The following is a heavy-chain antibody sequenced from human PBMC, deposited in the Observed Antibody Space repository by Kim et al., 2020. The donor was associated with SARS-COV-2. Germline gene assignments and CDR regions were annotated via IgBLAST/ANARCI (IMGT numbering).Heavy chain of an antibody. D-gene: IGHD2-2*01. V-gene: IGHV1-69*13. Sequence: SVKVSCKASGGTFSSYAISWVRQAPGQGLEWMGGIIPIFGTANYAQKFQGRVTITADESTSTAYMELSSLRSEDTAVYYCARAGDVVVPAAMVYAFDIWGQGTMVTVSS. CDR1: GGTFSSYA. CDR2: IIPIFGTA. J-gene: IGHJ3*02. CDR3: ARAGDVVVPAAMVYAFDI.